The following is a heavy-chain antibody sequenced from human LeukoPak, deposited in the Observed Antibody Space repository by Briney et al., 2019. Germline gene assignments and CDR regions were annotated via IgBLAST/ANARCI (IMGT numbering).Heavy chain of an antibody. CDR1: GSTFSSYD. V-gene: IGHV3-13*01. Sequence: GGSLRLSCAASGSTFSSYDMHWVRQATGKGLEWVSAIGTAGDTYYPGSVKGRFTISRENAKNSLYLQMNSLRAGDTAVYYCARTYSSSWYSSSWYFDLWGRGTLVTVSS. CDR2: IGTAGDT. D-gene: IGHD6-13*01. CDR3: ARTYSSSWYSSSWYFDL. J-gene: IGHJ2*01.